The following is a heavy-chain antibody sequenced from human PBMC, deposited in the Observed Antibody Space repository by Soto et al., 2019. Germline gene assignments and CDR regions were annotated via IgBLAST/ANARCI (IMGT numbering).Heavy chain of an antibody. J-gene: IGHJ4*02. D-gene: IGHD3-10*01. CDR1: GGTFSSLA. V-gene: IGHV1-69*06. CDR2: LVPGFGTA. CDR3: ARSPGFFDY. Sequence: QVQLVQSGAEVKKPGSSVKVSCKASGGTFSSLAISWVRQAPGQGLEWMGGLVPGFGTANYAQKFQDRVTITADNSTSTSDMELSSLRSEDTAVYYCARSPGFFDYWGQGTLVTVSS.